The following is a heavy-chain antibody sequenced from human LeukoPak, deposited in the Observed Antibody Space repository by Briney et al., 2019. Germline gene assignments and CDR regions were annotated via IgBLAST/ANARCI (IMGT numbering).Heavy chain of an antibody. CDR2: ISRSVSTI. J-gene: IGHJ5*02. Sequence: GGAPRVSCAAPGVTSCSYELSSVREAPGGGLGWGSYISRSVSTIYYAESVKGAFTISRDTAKRSLYMYMKSVRDEDTAVYFFPRDSWSYTGNNWFDPWGQGTLVTV. V-gene: IGHV3-48*03. CDR1: GVTSCSYE. D-gene: IGHD1-26*01. CDR3: PRDSWSYTGNNWFDP.